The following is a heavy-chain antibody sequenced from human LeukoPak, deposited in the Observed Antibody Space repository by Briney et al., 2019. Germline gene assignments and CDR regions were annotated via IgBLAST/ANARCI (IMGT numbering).Heavy chain of an antibody. CDR2: ISYDGSNK. V-gene: IGHV3-30-3*01. D-gene: IGHD4-17*01. CDR3: ARDVPHGDYGAFDI. Sequence: GGSLRLSCAASGFTFSSYAMHWVRQAPGKGLEWVAVISYDGSNKYYADSVKGRFTISRDNSKNTLYLQMNSLRAEDTAVYYCARDVPHGDYGAFDIWGQGTMVTVSS. CDR1: GFTFSSYA. J-gene: IGHJ3*02.